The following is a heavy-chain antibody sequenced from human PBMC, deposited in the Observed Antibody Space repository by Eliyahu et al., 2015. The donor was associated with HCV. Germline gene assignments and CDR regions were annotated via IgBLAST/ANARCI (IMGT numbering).Heavy chain of an antibody. Sequence: QVQLVQSGAEVKKPGSSVKVXCKASGGXFRSYAISWVRQVPGQGLEWMGRIIPILGIANYAQKFQGRVTITADKSTSTAYMELSSLRSEDTAVYYCAVNLGGATVTLDYWGQGTLVTVSS. J-gene: IGHJ4*02. CDR1: GGXFRSYA. V-gene: IGHV1-69*04. D-gene: IGHD4-11*01. CDR2: IIPILGIA. CDR3: AVNLGGATVTLDY.